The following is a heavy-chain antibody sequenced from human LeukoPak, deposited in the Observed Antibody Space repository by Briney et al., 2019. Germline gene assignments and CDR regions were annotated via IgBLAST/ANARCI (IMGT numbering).Heavy chain of an antibody. CDR1: GGSISSSSYY. V-gene: IGHV4-61*02. D-gene: IGHD3-22*01. CDR3: ARALYYYDSSGYYSANNAFDI. J-gene: IGHJ3*02. Sequence: SETLSLTCTVSGGSISSSSYYWSWIRQPAGKGLEWIGRIYTSGSTNYNPSLKSRVTISVDTSKNQFSLKLSSVTAADTAVYYCARALYYYDSSGYYSANNAFDIWGQGTMVTVSS. CDR2: IYTSGST.